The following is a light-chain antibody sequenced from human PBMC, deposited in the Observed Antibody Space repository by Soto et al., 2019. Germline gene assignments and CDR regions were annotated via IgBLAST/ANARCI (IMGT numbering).Light chain of an antibody. J-gene: IGKJ2*01. CDR3: QQYNTWPRT. V-gene: IGKV3-15*01. CDR1: QSVRSN. CDR2: GAS. Sequence: EIVMTQSPASVSVSPGERATLSCRASQSVRSNVAWYQQKPGQAPGLLIYGASTRASGIPARFSGSGSGTEFTLTIGSLQSDDVAVYYCQQYNTWPRTFGQGTKLEI.